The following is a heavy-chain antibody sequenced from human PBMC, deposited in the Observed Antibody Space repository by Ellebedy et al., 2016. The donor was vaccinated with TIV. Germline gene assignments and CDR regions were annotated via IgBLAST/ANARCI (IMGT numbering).Heavy chain of an antibody. J-gene: IGHJ4*02. CDR2: ICSSSSTI. CDR3: ARAGDYNLLSPAGGY. D-gene: IGHD2-15*01. CDR1: GFTFSTYS. Sequence: PGGSLRLSCAASGFTFSTYSMNWVRQAPGKGLEWASYICSSSSTIYYADSVKGRFTVSRDNAKDSLYLQMDSLRADDTAVYYCARAGDYNLLSPAGGYWGQGTLVTVSS. V-gene: IGHV3-48*04.